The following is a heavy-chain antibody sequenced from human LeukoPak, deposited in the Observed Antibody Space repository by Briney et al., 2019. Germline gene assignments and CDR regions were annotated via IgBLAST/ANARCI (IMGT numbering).Heavy chain of an antibody. D-gene: IGHD1-26*01. V-gene: IGHV1-18*01. J-gene: IGHJ4*02. CDR1: GYTLTTYG. CDR3: ARPFFSGSYYYFDY. CDR2: ISAYNGNT. Sequence: ASVKVSCKASGYTLTTYGISWVRQAPGQGLEWMGWISAYNGNTNYAQKVQGRVTMTTDTSTSTAFMELRSLRSDDTAVYYCARPFFSGSYYYFDYWGQGTLVTVSS.